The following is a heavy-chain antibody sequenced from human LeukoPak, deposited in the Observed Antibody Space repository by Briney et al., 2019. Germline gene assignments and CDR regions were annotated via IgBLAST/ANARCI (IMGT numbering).Heavy chain of an antibody. Sequence: GGSLRLSYAASGFAFSSYDMHWVRQAPGKGLEWVAFIRFDGSNKQYGDSVKGRSTISRDNSKNTLYLQMNSLRAEDTAVYYCAKEGGIALAVYYYMAVWGKGTTVTVSS. D-gene: IGHD6-19*01. V-gene: IGHV3-30*02. CDR1: GFAFSSYD. J-gene: IGHJ6*03. CDR2: IRFDGSNK. CDR3: AKEGGIALAVYYYMAV.